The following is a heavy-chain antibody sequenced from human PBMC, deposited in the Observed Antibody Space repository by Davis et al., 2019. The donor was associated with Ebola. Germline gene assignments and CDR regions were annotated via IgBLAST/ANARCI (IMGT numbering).Heavy chain of an antibody. Sequence: GGSLRLSYSASGFTFSSLAMHWVRQAPGKGLESVSAISSNGGGAFYADSVKGRFTISRDNSKNTLYLQMNSLRPEDTAVYYCVKDANMAGRPERGDWYFDVWGRGTLVTVSS. J-gene: IGHJ2*01. V-gene: IGHV3-64D*08. D-gene: IGHD6-6*01. CDR2: ISSNGGGA. CDR1: GFTFSSLA. CDR3: VKDANMAGRPERGDWYFDV.